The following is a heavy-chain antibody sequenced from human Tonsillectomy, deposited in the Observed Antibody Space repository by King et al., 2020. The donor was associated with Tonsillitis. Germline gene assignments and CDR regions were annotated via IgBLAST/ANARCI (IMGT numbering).Heavy chain of an antibody. D-gene: IGHD4-23*01. Sequence: VQLQESGPGLVKPSETLSLTCTVSGDSVSHYYWSWIRQPPGKGLEWIAYISYSGSTDYNPSLKSRVTISIDTSKNHFSLKLSSVTAADTAVYYCARRRGMVVTGYHFDYWGQGTLVTVSS. J-gene: IGHJ4*02. CDR2: ISYSGST. CDR1: GDSVSHYY. CDR3: ARRRGMVVTGYHFDY. V-gene: IGHV4-59*08.